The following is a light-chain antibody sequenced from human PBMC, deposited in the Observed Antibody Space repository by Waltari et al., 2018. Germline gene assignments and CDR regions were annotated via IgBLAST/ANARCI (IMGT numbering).Light chain of an antibody. CDR2: VNSDGSH. J-gene: IGLJ3*02. CDR3: QTGGFGIWV. V-gene: IGLV4-69*01. Sequence: QLILTQSPSASASLGASVTLTCTLSSGHSNYPIAWHQQRPEKGPRYLMTVNSDGSHIKGDGIPDRFSGSSSGAERYLTISSLQSEDETDYYCQTGGFGIWVFGGGTKLTVL. CDR1: SGHSNYP.